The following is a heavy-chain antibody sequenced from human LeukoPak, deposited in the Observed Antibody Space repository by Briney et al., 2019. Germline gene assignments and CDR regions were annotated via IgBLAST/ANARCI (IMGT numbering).Heavy chain of an antibody. CDR2: ISNDGNNK. J-gene: IGHJ4*02. V-gene: IGHV3-30*18. D-gene: IGHD3-22*01. Sequence: PGRSLRLSCAASGFTFITCGIHWVRQAPGKGLEWVAVISNDGNNKYYADSVKGRFTISRDNSKNTVSLQMNSLRAEDTAVYYCAKAGYYDSSGYYYYFDYRGQGTLVTVSS. CDR3: AKAGYYDSSGYYYYFDY. CDR1: GFTFITCG.